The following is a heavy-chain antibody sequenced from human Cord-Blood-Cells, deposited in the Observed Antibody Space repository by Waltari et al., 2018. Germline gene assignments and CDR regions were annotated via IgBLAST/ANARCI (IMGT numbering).Heavy chain of an antibody. CDR1: GGSFSGYY. D-gene: IGHD3-3*01. V-gene: IGHV4-34*01. Sequence: QVQLQQWDAGLLKPSETLSLTCAVYGGSFSGYYWSWIRQPPGKGLEWIGEINHSGSTNYNPSLKSRVTISVDTSKNQFSLKLSSVTAADTAVYYCARGRSGYYYPDYWGQGTLVTVSS. CDR2: INHSGST. CDR3: ARGRSGYYYPDY. J-gene: IGHJ4*02.